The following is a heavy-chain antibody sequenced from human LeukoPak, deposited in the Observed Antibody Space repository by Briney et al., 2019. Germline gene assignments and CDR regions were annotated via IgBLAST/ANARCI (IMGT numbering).Heavy chain of an antibody. CDR2: ISYDGSNK. CDR3: ARDVDSSGYYSLFDY. D-gene: IGHD3-22*01. CDR1: GFTFSSYA. Sequence: GGSLRLSCAASGFTFSSYAMHWVRQAPGKGLEWVAVISYDGSNKYYADSVKGRFTISGDNSKNTLYLQMNSLRAEDTAVYYCARDVDSSGYYSLFDYWGQGTLVTVSS. V-gene: IGHV3-30-3*01. J-gene: IGHJ4*02.